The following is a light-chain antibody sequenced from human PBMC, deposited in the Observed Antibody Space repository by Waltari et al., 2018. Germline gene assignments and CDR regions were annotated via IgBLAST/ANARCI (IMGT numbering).Light chain of an antibody. V-gene: IGKV1-27*01. J-gene: IGKJ1*01. Sequence: DIQMTQSPSSLSASVGDRVTITCRAIQDIRNYLAWYQQKPGKVPKLLISAASTLQSGVPSRFSGRESGTDFTLTISSLQPEDVGTYYCQKYDSVPWTFGQGTKVEIK. CDR2: AAS. CDR3: QKYDSVPWT. CDR1: QDIRNY.